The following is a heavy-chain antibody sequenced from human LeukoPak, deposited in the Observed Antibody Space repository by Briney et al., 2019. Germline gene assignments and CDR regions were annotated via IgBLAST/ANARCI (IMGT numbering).Heavy chain of an antibody. J-gene: IGHJ4*02. V-gene: IGHV3-30*18. D-gene: IGHD4-17*01. CDR3: AKAWNDYGDYGNY. Sequence: GGSLRLSCAASGFTSSSYGMHWVRQAPGKGLEWVAVISYDGSNKYYADSVKGRFTISRDNSKNTLYLQMNSLRAEDTAVYYCAKAWNDYGDYGNYWGQGTLVTVSS. CDR2: ISYDGSNK. CDR1: GFTSSSYG.